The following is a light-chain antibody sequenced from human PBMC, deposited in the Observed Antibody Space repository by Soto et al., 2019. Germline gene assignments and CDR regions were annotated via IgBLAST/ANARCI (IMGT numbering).Light chain of an antibody. Sequence: DIQMTQSPSSLSASVGDRVTITCRASQGISSYLAWYQQKPGKAPKLLIYAASTLQSGVPSRFSGSGSGTEFTLTISSLQPEDFAVYYCQQYNNWPPWTFGQGTKVDIK. V-gene: IGKV1-9*01. CDR1: QGISSY. J-gene: IGKJ1*01. CDR2: AAS. CDR3: QQYNNWPPWT.